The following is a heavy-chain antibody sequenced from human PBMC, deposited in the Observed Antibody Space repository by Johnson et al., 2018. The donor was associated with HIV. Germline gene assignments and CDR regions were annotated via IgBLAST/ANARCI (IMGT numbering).Heavy chain of an antibody. D-gene: IGHD6-13*01. CDR2: IHSVDTT. V-gene: IGHV3-66*02. CDR3: ARGGQQLADPFDI. J-gene: IGHJ3*02. Sequence: VQLVESGGGLVQPGGSLRLSCAASGFTFSSYWMHWVRQAPGKGLEWVSVIHSVDTTYYADSVKGRFTISRDNSKNMVYLRMNSLRTEDTAVYYCARGGQQLADPFDIWGQGTLVTVSS. CDR1: GFTFSSYW.